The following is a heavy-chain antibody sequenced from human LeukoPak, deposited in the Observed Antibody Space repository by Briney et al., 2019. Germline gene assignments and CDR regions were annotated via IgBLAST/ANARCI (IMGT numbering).Heavy chain of an antibody. CDR3: ARDGDLTPAVPFDY. Sequence: GGSLRLSCAASGFTFSTYEMNWVRQAPGKGLEWVSYISSSGSTIYYADSVKRRFTISRDNAKNSLYLQMNSLRAEATAIYYCARDGDLTPAVPFDYWGQGTLVTVSS. V-gene: IGHV3-48*03. D-gene: IGHD6-25*01. J-gene: IGHJ4*02. CDR1: GFTFSTYE. CDR2: ISSSGSTI.